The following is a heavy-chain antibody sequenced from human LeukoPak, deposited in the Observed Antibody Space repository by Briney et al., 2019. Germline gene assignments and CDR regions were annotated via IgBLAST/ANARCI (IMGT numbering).Heavy chain of an antibody. V-gene: IGHV3-7*01. CDR1: GFTFSSYW. D-gene: IGHD6-13*01. Sequence: GGSLRLSCAASGFTFSSYWMTWVRQAPGKGLEWVANIQQDGSEKYYVDSVKGRFTISRDNAKNSLNLQMDSLRAEDTAVYYCAKVSIAAAGSDYWGQGTLVTVSS. CDR3: AKVSIAAAGSDY. J-gene: IGHJ4*02. CDR2: IQQDGSEK.